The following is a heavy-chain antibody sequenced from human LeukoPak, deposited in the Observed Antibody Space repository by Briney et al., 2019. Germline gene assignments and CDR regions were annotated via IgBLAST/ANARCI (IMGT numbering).Heavy chain of an antibody. CDR2: ISSSGSTI. J-gene: IGHJ6*02. Sequence: PGGSLRLTCAASGFTFSSYEMNWVRQAPGKGLEWVSYISSSGSTIYYADSVKGRFTISRDNAKNSLYLQMNSLRAEDTAGYYCARDIVVVVAATRGYYYGIDVWGQGTTVTVSS. CDR3: ARDIVVVVAATRGYYYGIDV. CDR1: GFTFSSYE. D-gene: IGHD2-15*01. V-gene: IGHV3-48*03.